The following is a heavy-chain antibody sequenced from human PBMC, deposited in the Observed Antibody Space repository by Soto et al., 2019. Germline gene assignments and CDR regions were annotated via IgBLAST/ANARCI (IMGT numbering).Heavy chain of an antibody. J-gene: IGHJ6*02. CDR1: GFTFSSYG. Sequence: GGSLSLSCAASGFTFSSYGMHWVRQAPGKGLEWVAVISYDGSNKYYADSVKGRFTISRDNSKNTLYLQMNSLRAEDTAVYYCAKVHVRYSSSSIDYYYGMDVWGQGTTVTVSS. CDR2: ISYDGSNK. CDR3: AKVHVRYSSSSIDYYYGMDV. D-gene: IGHD6-6*01. V-gene: IGHV3-30*18.